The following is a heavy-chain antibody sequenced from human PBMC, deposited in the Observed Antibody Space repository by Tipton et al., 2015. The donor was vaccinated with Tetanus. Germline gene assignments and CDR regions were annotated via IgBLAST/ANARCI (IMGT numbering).Heavy chain of an antibody. CDR3: ARQDTLNYYYVGYFHD. J-gene: IGHJ1*01. Sequence: LRLSCTVSGSSITSTTHYWGWIRQAPGKGLEWIGIIYYSGSPYYNASLRGRVTISVDTSKNQFSLQLRSVTAADTAVYYCARQDTLNYYYVGYFHDWGQGTLVTVSS. D-gene: IGHD3-22*01. V-gene: IGHV4-39*01. CDR1: GSSITSTTHY. CDR2: IYYSGSP.